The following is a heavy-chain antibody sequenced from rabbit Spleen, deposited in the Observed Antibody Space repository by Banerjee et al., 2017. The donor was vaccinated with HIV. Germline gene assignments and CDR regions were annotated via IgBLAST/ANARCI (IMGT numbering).Heavy chain of an antibody. J-gene: IGHJ4*01. Sequence: QEQLEESGRGLVRPEGSLTLTCKASGFSFSDRDVMYWVRQAPGKGLEWIACINTATGKDVYANWVNGRFTISRTSSTTVTLQMTSLAAADTATYFCARDLAGAIGWNFYLWGQGTLVTVS. CDR3: ARDLAGAIGWNFYL. CDR2: INTATGKD. CDR1: GFSFSDRDV. V-gene: IGHV1S45*01. D-gene: IGHD4-1*01.